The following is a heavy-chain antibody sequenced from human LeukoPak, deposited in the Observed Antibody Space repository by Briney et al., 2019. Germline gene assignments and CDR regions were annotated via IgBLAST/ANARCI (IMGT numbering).Heavy chain of an antibody. Sequence: SETLSLTCAVSGYPISSGYYWGWIRQPPGKGLEWIGTIYHNGNTYYNPSLNSRATISVDTSRNQFSLELSSVTAADTAVFYCARARYNYGDSDYWGQGTLVTVSS. V-gene: IGHV4-38-2*01. J-gene: IGHJ4*02. CDR2: IYHNGNT. CDR3: ARARYNYGDSDY. CDR1: GYPISSGYY. D-gene: IGHD5-18*01.